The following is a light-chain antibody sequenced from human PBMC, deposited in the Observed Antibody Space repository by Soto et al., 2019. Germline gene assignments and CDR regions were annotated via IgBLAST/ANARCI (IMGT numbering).Light chain of an antibody. Sequence: EIVLTQSPGTLSLSPGERATLSCRASQSVSSSDLAWYQQKPGQAPRLLIYGASSRATGIPDRFSGSGSGTDFTLTISRLEPEDFALYYCQQYGGSLTFGGGTKVDIK. CDR1: QSVSSSD. CDR2: GAS. V-gene: IGKV3-20*01. J-gene: IGKJ4*01. CDR3: QQYGGSLT.